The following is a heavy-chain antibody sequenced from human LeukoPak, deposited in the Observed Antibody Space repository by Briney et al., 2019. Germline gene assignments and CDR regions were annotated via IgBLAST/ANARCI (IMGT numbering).Heavy chain of an antibody. V-gene: IGHV4-4*07. D-gene: IGHD6-13*01. CDR3: ARMYSSSWPFDY. J-gene: IGHJ4*02. CDR2: IYTSGST. Sequence: SETLSLTCTVSGGSISSNYWSWIRQPAGKGLEWIGRIYTSGSTNYNPSLKSRVTMSVDTSKNQFSLKLSSVTAADTAVYYCARMYSSSWPFDYWGQGTLVTVSS. CDR1: GGSISSNY.